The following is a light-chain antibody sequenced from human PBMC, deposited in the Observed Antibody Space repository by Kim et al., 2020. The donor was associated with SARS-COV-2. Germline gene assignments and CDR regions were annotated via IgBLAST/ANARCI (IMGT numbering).Light chain of an antibody. CDR1: SSDVGGYNY. J-gene: IGLJ1*01. CDR2: DVS. CDR3: SSYTSSSHV. Sequence: PGQSITISCTGTSSDVGGYNYVSWYQQHPGKAPKLMIYDVSKRPAGVSNRFSGSKSGNTASLTISGLQAEDEADYYCSSYTSSSHVFGTGTKVTVL. V-gene: IGLV2-14*04.